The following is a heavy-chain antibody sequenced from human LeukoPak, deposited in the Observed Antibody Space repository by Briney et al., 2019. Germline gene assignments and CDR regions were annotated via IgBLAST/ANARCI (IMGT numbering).Heavy chain of an antibody. D-gene: IGHD2-15*01. CDR2: ISYDGSNK. V-gene: IGHV3-30-3*01. J-gene: IGHJ5*02. CDR1: RFTFSSYW. CDR3: ARDRYCSGGSCYNWFDP. Sequence: GGSLRLSCAASRFTFSSYWMSWVRQAPGKGLEWVAVISYDGSNKYYADSVKGRFTISRDNSKNTLYLQMNSLRAEDTAVYYCARDRYCSGGSCYNWFDPWGQGTLVTVSS.